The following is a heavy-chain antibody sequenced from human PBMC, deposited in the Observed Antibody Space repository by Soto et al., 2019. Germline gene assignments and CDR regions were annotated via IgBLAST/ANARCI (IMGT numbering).Heavy chain of an antibody. CDR2: IYYSGST. CDR1: GGSISSYY. J-gene: IGHJ4*02. V-gene: IGHV4-59*01. CDR3: ARVYRVPPAYSSDY. Sequence: SETLSLTCTVSGGSISSYYWSWIRQPPGKGLEWIGYIYYSGSTNYNPSLKSRVTLSVDTSKNQFSLKLSSVTAADTAVYYCARVYRVPPAYSSDYWGQGTLVTLSS.